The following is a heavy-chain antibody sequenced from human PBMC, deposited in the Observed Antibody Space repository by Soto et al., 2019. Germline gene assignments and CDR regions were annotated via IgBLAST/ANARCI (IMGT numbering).Heavy chain of an antibody. CDR1: GGSISSYY. Sequence: PSETLSLTCTVSGGSISSYYWSWIRQPPGKGLEWIGYIYYSGSTNYNPSLKSRVTISVDTSKNQFSLKLSSVTAADTAVYYCARDGDYWGQGPLVTVSS. J-gene: IGHJ4*02. CDR3: ARDGDY. CDR2: IYYSGST. V-gene: IGHV4-59*01.